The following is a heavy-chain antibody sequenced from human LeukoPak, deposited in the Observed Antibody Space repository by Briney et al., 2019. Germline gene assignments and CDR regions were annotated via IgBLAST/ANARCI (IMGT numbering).Heavy chain of an antibody. CDR1: GGTFSSYT. CDR3: ARDPGNNWFAP. Sequence: ASVKVSCKASGGTFSSYTIAWVRQAPGQGPEWMGGIIPIYGSKQYAQKFQGRVTITADISTATAYMELGSLTSEDTAVYYCARDPGNNWFAPWGQGTLVTVSS. CDR2: IIPIYGSK. V-gene: IGHV1-69*06. J-gene: IGHJ5*02.